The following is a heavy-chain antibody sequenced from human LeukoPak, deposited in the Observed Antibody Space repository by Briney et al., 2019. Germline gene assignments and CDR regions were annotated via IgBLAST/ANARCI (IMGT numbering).Heavy chain of an antibody. V-gene: IGHV3-74*01. D-gene: IGHD3-3*01. CDR1: GFDFSSNW. Sequence: GGSLRLSRAASGFDFSSNWMHWVRHAPGQGLVWVSRKGDGISTNYADSVKGRFTISRDIAKNTLYLQMNSLRAEDTGVYYCAKDHYWSIDYWGRGTLVTVSS. J-gene: IGHJ4*02. CDR3: AKDHYWSIDY. CDR2: KGDGIST.